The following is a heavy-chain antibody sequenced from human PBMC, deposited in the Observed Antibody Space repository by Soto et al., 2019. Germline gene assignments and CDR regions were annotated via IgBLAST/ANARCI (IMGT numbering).Heavy chain of an antibody. CDR1: GFTFSTYT. Sequence: EVQLVESGGGLVKPGWSLRLSCAASGFTFSTYTMNWVRQAPGKGLEWVSSISSSSSYRYYTDSVKGRFTISRDKAKNSLYRRMNSRRAEETAMYYCVRVVDYCDPYYYCGMDVWGQGTSATASS. CDR2: ISSSSSYR. V-gene: IGHV3-21*01. CDR3: VRVVDYCDPYYYCGMDV. D-gene: IGHD3-22*01. J-gene: IGHJ6*02.